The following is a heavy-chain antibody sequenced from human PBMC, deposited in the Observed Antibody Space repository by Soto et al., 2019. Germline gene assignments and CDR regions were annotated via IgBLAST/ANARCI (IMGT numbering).Heavy chain of an antibody. D-gene: IGHD5-18*01. CDR3: ARDFDVNTALDYWYFDL. CDR2: IYSSGRT. J-gene: IGHJ2*01. CDR1: GGSTSGNY. V-gene: IGHV4-4*07. Sequence: SETLSLTCTLSGGSTSGNYWSWIRQPAGKGLEWIGRIYSSGRTHYNPSLKSRITMSVSTNHFSLKLNSVTAADTAVYYCARDFDVNTALDYWYFDLWGRGTLVTVSS.